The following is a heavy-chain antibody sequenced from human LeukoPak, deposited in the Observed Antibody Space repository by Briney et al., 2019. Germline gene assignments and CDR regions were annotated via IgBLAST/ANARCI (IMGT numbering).Heavy chain of an antibody. J-gene: IGHJ5*02. CDR3: AKDVGRIAVAGSSNWFDP. Sequence: PGGSLRFSCAAFGFTFSSYGMSWVRQAPGKGLEWVSAISGSGGSTYYADSVKGRFTISRDNSKNTLYLQMNSLRAEDTAVYYCAKDVGRIAVAGSSNWFDPWGQGTLVTVSS. CDR2: ISGSGGST. V-gene: IGHV3-23*01. CDR1: GFTFSSYG. D-gene: IGHD6-19*01.